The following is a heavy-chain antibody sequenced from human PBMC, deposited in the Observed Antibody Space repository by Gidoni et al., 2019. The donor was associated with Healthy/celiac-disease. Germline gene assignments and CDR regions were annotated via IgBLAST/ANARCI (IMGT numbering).Heavy chain of an antibody. CDR1: GFTFSSSA. CDR3: ARPSSPILLQLWGYYFDY. CDR2: ISYDGSNK. D-gene: IGHD5-18*01. V-gene: IGHV3-30-3*01. J-gene: IGHJ4*02. Sequence: QVQMVESGGGVVQPGRSLRLSCAASGFTFSSSAMHGVRQAPSKGLEWVAVISYDGSNKYYADSVKGRFTISRDNSKNALYLQMNSLRAEYTAVYYCARPSSPILLQLWGYYFDYWGQGTLVTVSS.